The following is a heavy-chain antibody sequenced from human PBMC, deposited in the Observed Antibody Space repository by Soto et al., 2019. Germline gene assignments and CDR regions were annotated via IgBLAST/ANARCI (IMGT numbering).Heavy chain of an antibody. CDR2: ISSTTNYI. Sequence: PGGSLRLSCAASGFTFTRYSMNWVRQAPGKGLEWVSSISSTTNYIYYGDSMKGRFTISRDNAKDSLYLEMNSLRAEDTAVYYCARESEDLTSNFDYWGQGTLVTVSS. CDR3: ARESEDLTSNFDY. CDR1: GFTFTRYS. J-gene: IGHJ4*02. V-gene: IGHV3-21*06.